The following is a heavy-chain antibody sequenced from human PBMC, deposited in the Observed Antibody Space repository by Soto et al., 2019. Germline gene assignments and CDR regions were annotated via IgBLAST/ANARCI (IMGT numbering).Heavy chain of an antibody. V-gene: IGHV1-8*02. J-gene: IGHJ5*02. Sequence: ASVKVSCKTSGYTFTTYDIHWVRQASGQGLEWMGSMNRNSGDTAYAQKLQDRVTMTRDTSISTAHMELSSLGSEDTATYYCAVTYFDYTWGHYRYSWGQGTPVTVSS. CDR3: AVTYFDYTWGHYRYS. D-gene: IGHD3-16*02. CDR1: GYTFTTYD. CDR2: MNRNSGDT.